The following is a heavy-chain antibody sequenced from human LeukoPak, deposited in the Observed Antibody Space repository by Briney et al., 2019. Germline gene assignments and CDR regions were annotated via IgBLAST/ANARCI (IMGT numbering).Heavy chain of an antibody. CDR2: ISYDGSNK. J-gene: IGHJ4*02. D-gene: IGHD3-22*01. Sequence: PGGSLRLSCAASGFTFSSYAMHWVRQAPGKGLEWVAVISYDGSNKYYADSVRGRFTISRDNSKNTLYLQMNSLRAEDTAVYYCAREWGPTPYYYDSSGPISPAGCWGQGTLVTVSS. V-gene: IGHV3-30-3*01. CDR1: GFTFSSYA. CDR3: AREWGPTPYYYDSSGPISPAGC.